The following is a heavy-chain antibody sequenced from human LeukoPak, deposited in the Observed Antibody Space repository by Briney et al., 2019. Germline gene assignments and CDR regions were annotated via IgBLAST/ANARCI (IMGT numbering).Heavy chain of an antibody. CDR1: GGSFSGYY. CDR2: INNSGST. Sequence: SETLSLTCAVYGGSFSGYYWSWIRQPPGKGLEWIGEINNSGSTNYNPSLKSRVTISVDTSKNQFSLKLSSVTAADTAVYYCARGLYYYDSSALDYWGQGTLVTVSS. V-gene: IGHV4-34*01. J-gene: IGHJ4*02. D-gene: IGHD3-22*01. CDR3: ARGLYYYDSSALDY.